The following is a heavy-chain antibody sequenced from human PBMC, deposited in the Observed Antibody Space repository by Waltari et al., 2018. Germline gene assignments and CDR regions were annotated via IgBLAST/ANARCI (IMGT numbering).Heavy chain of an antibody. CDR1: GGSIPSSRPY. CDR3: ATYVGASVGTAAFDV. J-gene: IGHJ3*01. D-gene: IGHD3-10*02. V-gene: IGHV4-39*01. Sequence: QLHLQESGPGLVKPSETLSLPCSVSGGSIPSSRPYWGWIRQPPGKGLEWTVTISYRGATYYNPSLRSRVTISLDTSKNQFSLKLNSVTAADTAVYYCATYVGASVGTAAFDVWGQGTMVTASS. CDR2: ISYRGAT.